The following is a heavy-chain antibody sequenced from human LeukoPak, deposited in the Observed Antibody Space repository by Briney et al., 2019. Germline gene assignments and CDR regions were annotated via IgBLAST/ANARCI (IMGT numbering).Heavy chain of an antibody. CDR3: ARDCDSGGNRVDYFDW. CDR2: IYGSGSS. D-gene: IGHD4-23*01. V-gene: IGHV4-4*07. Sequence: PPETLSVTCRVSGGSIRGYYLSWMRQPPGKGLQWMGRIYGSGSSAYNPSQKSRVTMSIDTSKNQFSPKLSSVTAADTAVDYCARDCDSGGNRVDYFDWWGQGTLVTASS. J-gene: IGHJ4*02. CDR1: GGSIRGYY.